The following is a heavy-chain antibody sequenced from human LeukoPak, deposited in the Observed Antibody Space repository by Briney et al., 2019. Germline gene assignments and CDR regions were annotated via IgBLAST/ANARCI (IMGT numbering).Heavy chain of an antibody. Sequence: SETLSLTCAVYGGSFSGYYWSWIRQPPGKGLEWMGEINHSGSTNYNPSLKSRGTISVDTSKNQFSLKLSSVTAADTAVYYCASTHFHYDTFLGDPWGQGTLVTVSS. V-gene: IGHV4-34*01. D-gene: IGHD3-9*01. J-gene: IGHJ5*02. CDR2: INHSGST. CDR1: GGSFSGYY. CDR3: ASTHFHYDTFLGDP.